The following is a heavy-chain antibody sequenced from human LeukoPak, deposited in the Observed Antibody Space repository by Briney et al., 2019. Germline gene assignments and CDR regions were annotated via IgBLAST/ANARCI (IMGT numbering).Heavy chain of an antibody. CDR3: AKAARRLWFGELFLKAHFDY. CDR2: ISYDANNI. D-gene: IGHD3-10*01. Sequence: AGGSLRLSCAASGFTFSNYAMHWVRQAPGKGLEWVAIISYDANNIYYADSVKGRFTISRDNSKNTLYLQMNSLRAEDTAVYYCAKAARRLWFGELFLKAHFDYWGQGTLVTVSS. CDR1: GFTFSNYA. J-gene: IGHJ4*02. V-gene: IGHV3-30*04.